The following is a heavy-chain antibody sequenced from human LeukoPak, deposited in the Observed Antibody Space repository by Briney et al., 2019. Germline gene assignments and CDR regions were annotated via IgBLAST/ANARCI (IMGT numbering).Heavy chain of an antibody. CDR1: GGSISSSSYY. CDR2: IYYSGST. CDR3: ARRTSIAVSP. Sequence: SETLSLTCTVSGGSISSSSYYWGWIRQPPGKGLEWIGSIYYSGSTYYNPSLKSRVTISVDTSKNQFSLKLSSVTAADTAVYYCARRTSIAVSPWGQGTLVTVSS. D-gene: IGHD6-19*01. J-gene: IGHJ5*02. V-gene: IGHV4-39*01.